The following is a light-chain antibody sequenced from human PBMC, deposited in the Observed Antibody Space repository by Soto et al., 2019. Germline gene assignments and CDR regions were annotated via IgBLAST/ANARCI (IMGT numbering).Light chain of an antibody. Sequence: QSALTQPRSVSGSPGQSVTISCTGTSSDVGGYNYVSWYQQHPGKAPKLMIYDVSKRPSGVPDRFSGSKSGNTASLTISGLQAEDEADYYCCSYAGSYTFDVVFGGGTNVTVL. CDR2: DVS. CDR3: CSYAGSYTFDVV. J-gene: IGLJ2*01. CDR1: SSDVGGYNY. V-gene: IGLV2-11*01.